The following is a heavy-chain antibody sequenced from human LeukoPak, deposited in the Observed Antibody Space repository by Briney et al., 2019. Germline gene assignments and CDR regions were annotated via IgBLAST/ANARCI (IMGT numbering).Heavy chain of an antibody. D-gene: IGHD3-3*01. J-gene: IGHJ6*03. CDR2: ISSSSSTI. Sequence: GGSLRLSCAASGFTFSSYSMNWVRQAPGKGLEWVSYISSSSSTIYYADSVKGRFTISRDNAKNSLYLQMNSLRAEDTAVYYCARVPTTPFWNYYYMDVWGKGTTVTVSS. V-gene: IGHV3-48*01. CDR3: ARVPTTPFWNYYYMDV. CDR1: GFTFSSYS.